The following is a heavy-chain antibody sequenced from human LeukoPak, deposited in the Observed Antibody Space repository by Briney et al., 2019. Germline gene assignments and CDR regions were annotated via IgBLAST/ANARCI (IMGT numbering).Heavy chain of an antibody. J-gene: IGHJ4*02. CDR1: GVTSSDVV. D-gene: IGHD1-1*01. V-gene: IGHV3-33*07. CDR2: IWYDGSYK. Sequence: GGSLRLSCALSGVTSSDVVSNWVGQAPGKGLDWVAVIWYDGSYKYYADSVKGRFTISRDNSKNTLYLEMNSLRAEDTAVYYCERWVKYTRSTGTRLDYWGQGTLVTVSS. CDR3: ERWVKYTRSTGTRLDY.